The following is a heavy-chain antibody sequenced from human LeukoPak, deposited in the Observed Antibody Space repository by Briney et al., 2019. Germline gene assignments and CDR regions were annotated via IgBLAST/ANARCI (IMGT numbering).Heavy chain of an antibody. CDR3: ARRHWGPIDY. D-gene: IGHD7-27*01. Sequence: SETLSLTCTVSGGSISSYYWSWIRQPPGKGLEWIGYIYYSGSTNYNPSLKSRVTISVDTSKNQFSLKLSSVTAADTAVYYCARRHWGPIDYWGQGTLVTVSS. CDR1: GGSISSYY. J-gene: IGHJ4*02. CDR2: IYYSGST. V-gene: IGHV4-59*08.